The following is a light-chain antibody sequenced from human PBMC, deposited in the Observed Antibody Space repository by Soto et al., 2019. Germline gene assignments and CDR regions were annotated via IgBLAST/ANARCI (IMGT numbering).Light chain of an antibody. CDR2: AAS. V-gene: IGKV1-17*01. Sequence: DIQMTQSPSSLSASVGDRVTITCRASQDIRNYLGWYQQKPGKAPKRLIYAASVLQDGVPSRFRGSGSGTEFTLTISSLQPEDFATYYCLQQNSYPLTFGGGTKVEI. J-gene: IGKJ4*01. CDR1: QDIRNY. CDR3: LQQNSYPLT.